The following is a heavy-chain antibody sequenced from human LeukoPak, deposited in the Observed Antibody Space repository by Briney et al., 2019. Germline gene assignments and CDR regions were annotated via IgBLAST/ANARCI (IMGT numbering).Heavy chain of an antibody. D-gene: IGHD1-26*01. CDR2: IKQDGSEK. J-gene: IGHJ4*02. CDR1: GFTFSSYW. CDR3: AAKGNGYTGIYVFAQ. V-gene: IGHV3-7*01. Sequence: PGGSLRLSRAASGFTFSSYWMSWVRQAPGKGLEWVANIKQDGSEKYYVDSVKGRFTNSRDNAKNSLYLQMNSLRAEDTAVYYCAAKGNGYTGIYVFAQWGQGTLVTVSP.